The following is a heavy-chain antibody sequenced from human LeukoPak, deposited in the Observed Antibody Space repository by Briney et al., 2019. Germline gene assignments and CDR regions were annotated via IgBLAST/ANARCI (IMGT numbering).Heavy chain of an antibody. CDR3: ARDAGTWGYGYNFDY. CDR1: GFTLRSYG. CDR2: ISHDGNDK. J-gene: IGHJ4*02. V-gene: IGHV3-30*03. Sequence: PGRSLRLSCAASGFTLRSYGMHWVRQAPGKGLEWVAVISHDGNDKYYGDFLKGRFTISRDNSKNTLYLQMNSLRAEDTAVYYCARDAGTWGYGYNFDYWGQGTLVSVSS. D-gene: IGHD1-14*01.